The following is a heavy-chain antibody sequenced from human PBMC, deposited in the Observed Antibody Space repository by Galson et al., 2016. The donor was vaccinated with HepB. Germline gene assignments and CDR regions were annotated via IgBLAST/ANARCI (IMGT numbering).Heavy chain of an antibody. CDR2: SGSGGPT. CDR3: AKSVLEYDILTGYYRRGADY. Sequence: SLRLSCAASGFTFSSYAMSWVRQAPGKGLEWVSSSGSGGPTYYADSVTGRFTISRDNSKNRLFLQMHSLRADDTAVYYCAKSVLEYDILTGYYRRGADYWGQGTLVTVSS. D-gene: IGHD3-9*01. V-gene: IGHV3-23*01. J-gene: IGHJ4*02. CDR1: GFTFSSYA.